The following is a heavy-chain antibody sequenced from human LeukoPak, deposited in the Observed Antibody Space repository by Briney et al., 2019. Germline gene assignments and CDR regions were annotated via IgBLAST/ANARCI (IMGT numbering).Heavy chain of an antibody. V-gene: IGHV4-30-2*01. D-gene: IGHD2-2*02. CDR3: ARSGYCSSTSCYTGYYYYMDV. CDR1: GGSISSGGYY. J-gene: IGHJ6*03. Sequence: PSETLSLTCTVSGGSISSGGYYWSWIRQPPGKGLEWIGYIYHSGSTYYNPSLKSRVTISVDRSKNQFSLKLSSVTAADTAVYYCARSGYCSSTSCYTGYYYYMDVWGKGTTVTVSS. CDR2: IYHSGST.